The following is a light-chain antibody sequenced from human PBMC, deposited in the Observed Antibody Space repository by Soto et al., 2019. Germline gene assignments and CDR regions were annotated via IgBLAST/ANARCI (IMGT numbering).Light chain of an antibody. CDR2: DAS. V-gene: IGKV1-5*01. CDR1: QTISSW. J-gene: IGKJ1*01. CDR3: QQYNSYWT. Sequence: DIQMTQSPSARSASVGDRVTITCRASQTISSWLAWYQQKPGKAPKLLIYDASSLESVVPSRFSGRGSGTEFTLTISSLQPDDFATYYCQQYNSYWTFGQGTKVDIK.